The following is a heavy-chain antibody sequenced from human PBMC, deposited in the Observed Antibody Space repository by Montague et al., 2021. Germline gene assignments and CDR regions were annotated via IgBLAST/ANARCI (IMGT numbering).Heavy chain of an antibody. V-gene: IGHV4-59*01. D-gene: IGHD3-22*01. J-gene: IGHJ4*02. Sequence: SETLSLTCSVSGDSINGWYWSWIRQPPGKGLEWIGSVFYSGATNXNPSLKSRVTMSADTSKSQVSLKVNSVTAADTAVYYCARQGFYESGGFFIWGLGTLVTVSS. CDR3: ARQGFYESGGFFI. CDR1: GDSINGWY. CDR2: VFYSGAT.